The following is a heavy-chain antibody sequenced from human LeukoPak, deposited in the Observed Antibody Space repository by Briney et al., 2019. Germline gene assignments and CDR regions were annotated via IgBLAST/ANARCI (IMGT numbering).Heavy chain of an antibody. CDR2: ISGSGGST. CDR3: ARDRRITMVRGVIITFRYYGMDV. D-gene: IGHD3-10*01. J-gene: IGHJ6*02. Sequence: GGSLRLSCAASGFTFSSYAMSWVRQAPGKGLEWVSAISGSGGSTYYADSVKGRFTISRDNFKNTLYLQMNSLRAEDTAVYYCARDRRITMVRGVIITFRYYGMDVWGQGTTVTVSS. CDR1: GFTFSSYA. V-gene: IGHV3-23*01.